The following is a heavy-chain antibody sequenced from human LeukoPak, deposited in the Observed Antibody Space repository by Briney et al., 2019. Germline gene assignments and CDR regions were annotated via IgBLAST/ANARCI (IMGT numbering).Heavy chain of an antibody. CDR2: INTNTGGT. Sequence: ASVKVSCKASGYRFTDYWIQWVRQAPGQGLDGMGWINTNTGGTVYAQKFQGRVTMTRDTSLTTSYMDLSRLTSDDTAVYYCARGGSFHEFDIWGQGTMVSVSS. CDR1: GYRFTDYW. CDR3: ARGGSFHEFDI. V-gene: IGHV1-2*02. J-gene: IGHJ3*02. D-gene: IGHD3-10*01.